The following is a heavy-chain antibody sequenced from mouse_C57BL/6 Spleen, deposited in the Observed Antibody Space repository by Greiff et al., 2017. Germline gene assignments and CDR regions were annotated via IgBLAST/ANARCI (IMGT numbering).Heavy chain of an antibody. J-gene: IGHJ3*01. Sequence: EVQLQQSGPELVKPGASVTISCKASGYSFTDYNMNWVKQSNGKSLEWIGVINPNYGTTSYNQKFKGKATLTVDQSSSTAYMQLNSLTSEDSAVYYCAGHYYGSSAWFAYWGQGTLVTVSA. V-gene: IGHV1-39*01. CDR1: GYSFTDYN. D-gene: IGHD1-1*01. CDR3: AGHYYGSSAWFAY. CDR2: INPNYGTT.